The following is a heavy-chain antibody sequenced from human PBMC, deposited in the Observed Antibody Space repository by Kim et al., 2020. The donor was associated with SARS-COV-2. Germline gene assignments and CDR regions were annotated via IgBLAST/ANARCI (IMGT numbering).Heavy chain of an antibody. Sequence: GGSLRLSCAASGFTFRSYAMSWVRQAPGKGLEWVSTFSGSSGNTYYADSVKGRFTISRDNSKNTLYLQMNSLRAEDTAVYYCAKRRGKEGIISLYYFDYWGQGTLVTVSS. V-gene: IGHV3-23*01. CDR1: GFTFRSYA. J-gene: IGHJ4*02. D-gene: IGHD3-10*01. CDR2: FSGSSGNT. CDR3: AKRRGKEGIISLYYFDY.